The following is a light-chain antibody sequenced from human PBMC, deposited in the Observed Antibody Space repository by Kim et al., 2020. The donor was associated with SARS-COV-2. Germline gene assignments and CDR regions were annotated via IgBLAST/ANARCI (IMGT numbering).Light chain of an antibody. V-gene: IGKV3-15*01. CDR1: QSVSSN. CDR2: GAS. J-gene: IGKJ1*01. CDR3: QQYNNWPGT. Sequence: EMVMTQSPATLSVSPGERATLSCRASQSVSSNLAWYQQKPGQAPRLLIYGASTRATGIPARFSGSGSGTEFTLTISSLQSEDFAAYYCQQYNNWPGTFGQGTKVDIK.